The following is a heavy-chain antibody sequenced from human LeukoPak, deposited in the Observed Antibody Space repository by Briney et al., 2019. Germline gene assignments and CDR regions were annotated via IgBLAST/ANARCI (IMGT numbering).Heavy chain of an antibody. CDR3: AAGSGSYYSPAESFDY. J-gene: IGHJ4*02. Sequence: PSETLSLTCTVSGGSLSSYYWSWIRQPPGKGLEWIGYIYYSGSTNYNPSLKSRVTISVDTSKNQFSLKLSSVTAADTAVYYCAAGSGSYYSPAESFDYWGQGTLVTVSS. CDR2: IYYSGST. CDR1: GGSLSSYY. V-gene: IGHV4-59*01. D-gene: IGHD1-26*01.